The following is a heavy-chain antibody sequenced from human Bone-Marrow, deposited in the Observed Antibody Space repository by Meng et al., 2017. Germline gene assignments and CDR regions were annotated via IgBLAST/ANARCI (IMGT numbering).Heavy chain of an antibody. CDR3: ARGHTYDYVWGSYRFDY. V-gene: IGHV1-69*06. J-gene: IGHJ4*02. Sequence: GQAVQTGAEVKKPGSSVKVSCKASGGTFSSYAISWVRQAPGQGLEWMGGIIPIFGTANYAQKFQGRVTITADKSTSTAYMELSSLRSEDTAVYYCARGHTYDYVWGSYRFDYWGQGTLVTVSS. CDR2: IIPIFGTA. CDR1: GGTFSSYA. D-gene: IGHD3-16*02.